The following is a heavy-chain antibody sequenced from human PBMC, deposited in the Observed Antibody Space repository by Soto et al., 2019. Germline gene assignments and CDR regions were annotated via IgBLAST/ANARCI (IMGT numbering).Heavy chain of an antibody. CDR3: ARTDCGGDCSPFDY. CDR1: GGSISSGGYS. CDR2: IYHSGST. V-gene: IGHV4-30-2*01. J-gene: IGHJ4*02. Sequence: PSETLSLTCAVSGGSISSGGYSWSWIRQPPGKGLEWIGYIYHSGSTYYNPSLKSRVTISVDRSKNQFSLKLSSVTAADTAVYYCARTDCGGDCSPFDYWGQGTLVTVSS. D-gene: IGHD2-21*02.